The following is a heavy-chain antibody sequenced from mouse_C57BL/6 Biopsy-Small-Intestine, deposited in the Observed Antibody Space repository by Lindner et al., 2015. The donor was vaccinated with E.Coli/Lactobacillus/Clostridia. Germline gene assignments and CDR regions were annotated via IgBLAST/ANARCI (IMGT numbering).Heavy chain of an antibody. V-gene: IGHV1-66*01. CDR1: GYSFTTYY. Sequence: VQLQESGPELVKPGASVKISCKASGYSFTTYYIHWVKQRPGQGLEWIGWIYPGSGNTQYNEKFKGKATLTADTSSSTAYMQLSSLTSEDSAVYYCARGSIYDGYYWYFDDWGTGTTVTVSS. CDR2: IYPGSGNT. J-gene: IGHJ1*03. CDR3: ARGSIYDGYYWYFDD. D-gene: IGHD2-3*01.